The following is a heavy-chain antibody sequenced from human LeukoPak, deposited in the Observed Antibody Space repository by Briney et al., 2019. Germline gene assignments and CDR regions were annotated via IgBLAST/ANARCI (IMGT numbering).Heavy chain of an antibody. CDR3: TTLVGATTGDY. V-gene: IGHV3-15*01. J-gene: IGHJ4*02. CDR1: VFTFSSYS. CDR2: IKSKTDGGTT. Sequence: GGSLRLSCAASVFTFSSYSMNWGRPAPGEGLEWVGRIKSKTDGGTTDYAAAVKGRFTISRDDSKNTLYLQMNSLKTEDTAVYYCTTLVGATTGDYWGQGTLVTVSS. D-gene: IGHD1-26*01.